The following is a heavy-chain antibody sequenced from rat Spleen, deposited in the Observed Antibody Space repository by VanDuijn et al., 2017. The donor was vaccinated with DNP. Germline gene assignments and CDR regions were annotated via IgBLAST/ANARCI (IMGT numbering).Heavy chain of an antibody. J-gene: IGHJ2*01. Sequence: EVKLVESGGGLVQPGRSLKLSCAASGFSFNDYWMAWVRQAPGKGLEWIGEVNKDSSTVTYTPSLKDKFTISRDNAQNTLYLQMSKLGSEDTAIYYCARGPNYGGYADYFDYWCQGVMVTVTS. CDR1: GFSFNDYW. CDR3: ARGPNYGGYADYFDY. D-gene: IGHD1-3*01. V-gene: IGHV4-2*01. CDR2: VNKDSSTV.